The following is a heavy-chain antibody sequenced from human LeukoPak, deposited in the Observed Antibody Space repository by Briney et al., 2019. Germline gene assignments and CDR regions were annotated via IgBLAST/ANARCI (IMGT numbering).Heavy chain of an antibody. J-gene: IGHJ4*02. CDR3: ARVVGATGSSDY. V-gene: IGHV4-59*01. D-gene: IGHD1-26*01. Sequence: GTLSLTCTVSGGSISSDYWSWIRQPPGKGLEWIGYIYYIGSTNYNPSLKSRITISVDTSKSHFSLKLSSVTAADTAVYYCARVVGATGSSDYWGQGTLVTVSS. CDR2: IYYIGST. CDR1: GGSISSDY.